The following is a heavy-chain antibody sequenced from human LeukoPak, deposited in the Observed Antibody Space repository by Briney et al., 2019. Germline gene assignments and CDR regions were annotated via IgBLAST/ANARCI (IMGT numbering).Heavy chain of an antibody. J-gene: IGHJ4*02. CDR3: ARERGNNGGNTNGYFDY. Sequence: GGSLRLSCAASGFTFSSYAMIWVRQAPGKGLEWVSVISGSGGTTYSADSVRGRFTISRDNSKNALYLQMNSLRAEDTAAYYCARERGNNGGNTNGYFDYWGQGTLVTVSS. CDR2: ISGSGGTT. D-gene: IGHD4-23*01. CDR1: GFTFSSYA. V-gene: IGHV3-23*01.